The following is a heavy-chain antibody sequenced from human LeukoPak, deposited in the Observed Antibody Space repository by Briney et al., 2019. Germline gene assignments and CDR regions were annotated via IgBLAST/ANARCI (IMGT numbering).Heavy chain of an antibody. J-gene: IGHJ4*02. CDR1: GFTFSSYG. CDR3: AKDRGSYHRGMVLY. V-gene: IGHV3-30*18. Sequence: QPGRSLRLSCAASGFTFSSYGMHWVRQAPGKGLEWVAVISYDGSNKYYADSVKGRFTISRDNSKNTLYLQINSLRAEDTAVYYCAKDRGSYHRGMVLYWGQGTLVTVSS. CDR2: ISYDGSNK. D-gene: IGHD1-26*01.